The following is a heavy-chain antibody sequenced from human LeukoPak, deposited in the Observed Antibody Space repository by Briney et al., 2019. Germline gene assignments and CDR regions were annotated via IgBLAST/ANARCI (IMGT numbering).Heavy chain of an antibody. Sequence: GGSLRLSCAASGFTFSSYGMNWVRQAPGKGLEWVSSISSSSSYIYYADSVKGRFTISRDNAKNSLYLQMNSLRAEDTAVYYCARSIRGAMVTIYYYYYYMDVWGKGTTVTVSS. CDR2: ISSSSSYI. CDR1: GFTFSSYG. CDR3: ARSIRGAMVTIYYYYYYMDV. J-gene: IGHJ6*03. V-gene: IGHV3-21*01. D-gene: IGHD5-18*01.